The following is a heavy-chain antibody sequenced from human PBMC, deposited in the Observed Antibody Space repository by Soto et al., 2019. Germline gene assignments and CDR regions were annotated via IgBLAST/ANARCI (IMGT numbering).Heavy chain of an antibody. CDR1: GFTFSDYY. V-gene: IGHV3-72*01. D-gene: IGHD2-21*02. CDR3: ARAGVTDHRYFEY. J-gene: IGHJ4*02. CDR2: IRNKANSYST. Sequence: GGSLRLSCAASGFTFSDYYMDWVRQAPGKGLEWVGRIRNKANSYSTEYAASVQGRFTISRDESKDSLYLQMNSLKTEDTAVYYCARAGVTDHRYFEYWGQGTLVTVSS.